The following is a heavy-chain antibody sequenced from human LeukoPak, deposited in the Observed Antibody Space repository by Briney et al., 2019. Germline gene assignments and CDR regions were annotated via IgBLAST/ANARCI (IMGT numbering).Heavy chain of an antibody. D-gene: IGHD2-15*01. Sequence: ASVKVSCKASGYTFTSYGISWVRQAPGQGLEWMGWINTNTGNPTYAQGFTGRFVFSLDPSVSMAYLQISSLKAEDTAVYYCARDLTPRTVVVGGSDWDAFDIWGRGTMVTVSS. CDR2: INTNTGNP. CDR1: GYTFTSYG. CDR3: ARDLTPRTVVVGGSDWDAFDI. V-gene: IGHV7-4-1*04. J-gene: IGHJ3*02.